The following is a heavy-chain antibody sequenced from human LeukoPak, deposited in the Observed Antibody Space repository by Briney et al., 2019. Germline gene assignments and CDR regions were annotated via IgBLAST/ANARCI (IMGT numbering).Heavy chain of an antibody. Sequence: SETLSLTCAVSGGSISSINWWTWVRQPPGKGLEWIGEIYHSGSTNYNPSLKSRVTISVDKSKNHFSLKLSSVTAADTAVYYCAREEVGYSYGYKWFDPWGQGTLVTVSS. D-gene: IGHD5-18*01. CDR2: IYHSGST. CDR1: GGSISSINW. V-gene: IGHV4-4*02. CDR3: AREEVGYSYGYKWFDP. J-gene: IGHJ5*02.